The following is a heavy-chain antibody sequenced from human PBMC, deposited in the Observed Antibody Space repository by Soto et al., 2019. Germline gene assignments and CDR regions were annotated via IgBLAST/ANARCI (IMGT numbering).Heavy chain of an antibody. CDR3: AREEVAQWFTRGYYGMDV. CDR2: LHHGGST. J-gene: IGHJ6*02. D-gene: IGHD2-2*01. Sequence: QVQLQQWGAGLLKPSETLSLTCAVYGGSFSGYYWNWVRQPPGKGLEWIGGLHHGGSTNYNPSLKCRVTISVDTSKTHFSLKLSSVIAADTAVYYCAREEVAQWFTRGYYGMDVWGQGTTVTVSS. V-gene: IGHV4-34*01. CDR1: GGSFSGYY.